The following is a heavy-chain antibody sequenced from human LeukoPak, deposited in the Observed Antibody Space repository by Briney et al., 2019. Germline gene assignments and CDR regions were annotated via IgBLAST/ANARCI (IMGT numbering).Heavy chain of an antibody. Sequence: GGSLRLSCAASGFTFSSYAMHWVRQAPGKGLEWVAVISYDGSNKYYADSVKGRFTISRDNSKNTLYLQMNSLRAEDTAVYYCARAQIAVAAYYGMDVWGQGTTVTVSS. CDR2: ISYDGSNK. J-gene: IGHJ6*02. D-gene: IGHD6-19*01. CDR3: ARAQIAVAAYYGMDV. V-gene: IGHV3-30-3*01. CDR1: GFTFSSYA.